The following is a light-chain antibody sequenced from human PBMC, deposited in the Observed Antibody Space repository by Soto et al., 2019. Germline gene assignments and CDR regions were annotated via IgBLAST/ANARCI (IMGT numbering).Light chain of an antibody. CDR2: KVS. Sequence: DIVMTQTPLSSPVTLGQAASISCRSSQSLVHNDGNTYLSWFQQRPGQPPRLLIYKVSDRFSGVPDRFSGSGAGTDFTLTSSRVEAEDVGVYYCLQATPSSWTFGQGTKVEI. CDR1: QSLVHNDGNTY. V-gene: IGKV2-24*01. J-gene: IGKJ1*01. CDR3: LQATPSSWT.